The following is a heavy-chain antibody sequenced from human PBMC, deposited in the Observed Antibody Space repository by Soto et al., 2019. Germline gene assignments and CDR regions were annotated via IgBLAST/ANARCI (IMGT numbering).Heavy chain of an antibody. Sequence: GGSLRLSCAASGFTFSSYAMTWVRQAPEKGLEWVSAISGGGGSTYYADSVKGRFTISTDNSKNTLYLQMNSLRAEDTALYYCAKYFYGSGSYKAFDPWGQGTLVTVSS. CDR1: GFTFSSYA. CDR3: AKYFYGSGSYKAFDP. CDR2: ISGGGGST. V-gene: IGHV3-23*01. J-gene: IGHJ5*02. D-gene: IGHD3-10*01.